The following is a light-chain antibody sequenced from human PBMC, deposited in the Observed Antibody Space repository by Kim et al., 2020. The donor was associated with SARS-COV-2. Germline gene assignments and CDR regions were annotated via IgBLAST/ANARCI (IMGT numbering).Light chain of an antibody. Sequence: PGQRGTIAWSGSSSNIETNTVYGYQQHPGTAPRLLIYRNDQRPSGVPDRFSGSKSGTSASLTISGLRSEDEADYYCAAWGERCVVFGGGTQLTVL. CDR2: RND. CDR1: SSNIETNT. CDR3: AAWGERCVV. J-gene: IGLJ2*01. V-gene: IGLV1-47*01.